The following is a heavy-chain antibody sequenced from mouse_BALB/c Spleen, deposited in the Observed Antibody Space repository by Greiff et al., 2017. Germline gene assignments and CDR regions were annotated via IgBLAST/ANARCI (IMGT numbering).Heavy chain of an antibody. D-gene: IGHD1-1*01. CDR2: IDPSDSET. Sequence: QVHVKQSGPQLVRPGASVKISCKASGYSFTSYWMHWVKQRPGQGLEWIGMIDPSDSETRLNQKFKDKATLTVDKSSSTAYMQLSSPTSEDSAVYYCAREFITTPDYWGQGTTLTVSS. CDR1: GYSFTSYW. CDR3: AREFITTPDY. J-gene: IGHJ2*01. V-gene: IGHV1S127*01.